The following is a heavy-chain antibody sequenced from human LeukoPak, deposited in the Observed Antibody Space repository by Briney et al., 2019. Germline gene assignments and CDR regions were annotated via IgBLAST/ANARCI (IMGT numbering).Heavy chain of an antibody. J-gene: IGHJ4*02. Sequence: GGSLRLSCAAAGFTFSRYEMNWFRQAPGKGLEWVSYISGSGNTIYYADSVKARFTISRDNAKNSLYLQMNSLRAEDTAVYYCARSATYYYDSSGYYYDYWGQGTLVTVSS. CDR3: ARSATYYYDSSGYYYDY. CDR2: ISGSGNTI. V-gene: IGHV3-48*03. D-gene: IGHD3-22*01. CDR1: GFTFSRYE.